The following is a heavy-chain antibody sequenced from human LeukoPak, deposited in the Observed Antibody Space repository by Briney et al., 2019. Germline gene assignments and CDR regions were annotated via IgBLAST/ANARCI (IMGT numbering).Heavy chain of an antibody. D-gene: IGHD6-19*01. V-gene: IGHV3-23*01. CDR1: GFTFSSEA. CDR3: PKGLGFLPQFDY. CDR2: ISDSGRAT. J-gene: IGHJ4*02. Sequence: GGSLRLSCAASGFTFSSEAMTWVRQAPGKGLEWVSSISDSGRATYYADSVKGRFTISRDNSKSTAYLQMNSLRAEDTALYYCPKGLGFLPQFDYWGQGTLVAVSS.